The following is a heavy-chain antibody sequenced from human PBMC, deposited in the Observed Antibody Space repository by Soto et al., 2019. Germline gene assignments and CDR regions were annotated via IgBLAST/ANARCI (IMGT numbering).Heavy chain of an antibody. CDR3: ARVYYDILTGAYYGMDV. CDR2: ISAYNGNT. V-gene: IGHV1-18*04. Sequence: WASVKVSCKASGYTFTSYGISWVRQALGQGLEWMGWISAYNGNTNYAQKLQGRVTMTTDTSTSTAYMELRSLRSDDTAVYYCARVYYDILTGAYYGMDVWGQGTTVTVS. CDR1: GYTFTSYG. D-gene: IGHD3-9*01. J-gene: IGHJ6*02.